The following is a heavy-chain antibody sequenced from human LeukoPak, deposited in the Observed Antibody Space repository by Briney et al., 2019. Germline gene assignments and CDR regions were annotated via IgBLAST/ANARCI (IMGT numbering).Heavy chain of an antibody. CDR3: ASWDWNPNYYFDY. Sequence: ASVKDSCRTSGYTFTGYYMHWVRQAPGQGLEWMGRINPNSGGTNYAQKFQGRVTMTRDTSITTAYMELSSLRSDDTAVYYCASWDWNPNYYFDYWGQGTLVTVSS. V-gene: IGHV1-2*06. J-gene: IGHJ4*02. D-gene: IGHD1-1*01. CDR2: INPNSGGT. CDR1: GYTFTGYY.